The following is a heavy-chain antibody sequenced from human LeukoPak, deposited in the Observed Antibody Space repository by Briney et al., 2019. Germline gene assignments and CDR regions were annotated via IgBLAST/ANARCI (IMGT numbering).Heavy chain of an antibody. CDR3: ARDGLPWLPTGNFDY. CDR2: ISSSSSTI. J-gene: IGHJ4*02. CDR1: GFTFSSYS. D-gene: IGHD6-19*01. V-gene: IGHV3-48*04. Sequence: GGSLRLSCAASGFTFSSYSMNWVRQAPGKGLEWVSYISSSSSTIYYADSVKGRFTISRDNAKNSLYLQMNSLRAEDTAVYYCARDGLPWLPTGNFDYWGQGTLVTVSS.